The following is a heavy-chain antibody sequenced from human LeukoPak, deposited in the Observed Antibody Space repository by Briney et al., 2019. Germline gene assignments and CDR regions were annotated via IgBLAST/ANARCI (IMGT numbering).Heavy chain of an antibody. CDR1: GFTVSGNY. Sequence: AGGSLRLSCAASGFTVSGNYMSWVRQAPGKGLEWVSVIYGGGSIYYADSVKGRFIISGDNSRNTLYLQMNSLRTEDTAVYYCARDAGGNWFDPWGQGTQVTVSS. J-gene: IGHJ5*02. V-gene: IGHV3-66*02. D-gene: IGHD1-14*01. CDR2: IYGGGSI. CDR3: ARDAGGNWFDP.